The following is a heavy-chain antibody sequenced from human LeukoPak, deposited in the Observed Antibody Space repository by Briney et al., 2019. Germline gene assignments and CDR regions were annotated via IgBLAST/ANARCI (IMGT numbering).Heavy chain of an antibody. CDR2: ISSSSSYI. CDR1: GFTFSSYS. CDR3: ARDGSYYDSSGYYGY. Sequence: PGGSLRLSCAASGFTFSSYSMNWVRQAPGKGLEWVSSISSSSSYIYYADSVKGRFTISRDNAKNSLYLQMNSLRAEDTAVYYCARDGSYYDSSGYYGYWGQGTLVTVSS. J-gene: IGHJ4*02. V-gene: IGHV3-21*01. D-gene: IGHD3-22*01.